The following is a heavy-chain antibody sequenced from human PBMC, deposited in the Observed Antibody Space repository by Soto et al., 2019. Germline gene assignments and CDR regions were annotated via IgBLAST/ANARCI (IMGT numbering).Heavy chain of an antibody. CDR1: GGSMSEYF. D-gene: IGHD3-10*01. CDR2: IYYLGST. Sequence: SETLSLTCRVSGGSMSEYFWSWIRQSPGKGLEWIGYIYYLGSTDYNPSLKSRVTISVDTSKRQFSLRLTSVTAADTAVYYCAGDWYDGSARTYRAYWGPGTHVTVSP. CDR3: AGDWYDGSARTYRAY. J-gene: IGHJ4*02. V-gene: IGHV4-59*01.